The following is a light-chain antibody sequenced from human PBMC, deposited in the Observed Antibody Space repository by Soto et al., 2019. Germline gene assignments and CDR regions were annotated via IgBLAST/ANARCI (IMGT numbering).Light chain of an antibody. Sequence: EFVLTQSPGTLSLSPGERATLSCRASQTVRNNYLAWYQQKPGQAPRLLIYDASSRATGIPARFSGSGSGTDFTLTISRLEPEDFAVYYCQQYGSSPWPFGQGTKVDIK. J-gene: IGKJ1*01. CDR3: QQYGSSPWP. CDR2: DAS. CDR1: QTVRNNY. V-gene: IGKV3-20*01.